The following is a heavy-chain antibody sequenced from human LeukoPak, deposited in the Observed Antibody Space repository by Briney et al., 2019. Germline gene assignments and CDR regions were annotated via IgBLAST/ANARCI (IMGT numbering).Heavy chain of an antibody. CDR1: GYTLTELS. CDR3: ATDAGATGRRTHQLPFDY. D-gene: IGHD1-26*01. CDR2: FDPEDGET. Sequence: ASVKVSCKVSGYTLTELSMHWVRQAPGKGLEWMGGFDPEDGETIYAQKFQGRVTMTEDTSTGTAYMELSSLRSEDTAVYYCATDAGATGRRTHQLPFDYWGQGTLVTVSS. J-gene: IGHJ4*02. V-gene: IGHV1-24*01.